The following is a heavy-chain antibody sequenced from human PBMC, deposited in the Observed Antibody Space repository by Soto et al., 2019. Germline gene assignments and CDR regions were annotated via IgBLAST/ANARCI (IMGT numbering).Heavy chain of an antibody. CDR1: GFTFSSYD. CDR3: ARDLAETDYDILTGSVYYYYYGMDV. V-gene: IGHV3-13*01. D-gene: IGHD3-9*01. CDR2: IGTAGDT. J-gene: IGHJ6*02. Sequence: GGSLRLSCAASGFTFSSYDMHWVRQATGKGLEWVSAIGTAGDTYYPGSVKGRFTISRENAKNSLYLQKNSLRAEDTAVYYCARDLAETDYDILTGSVYYYYYGMDVWGQGTTVTVSS.